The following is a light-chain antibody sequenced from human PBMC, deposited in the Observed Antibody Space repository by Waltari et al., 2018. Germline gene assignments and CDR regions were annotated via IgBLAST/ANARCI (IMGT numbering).Light chain of an antibody. CDR1: PSVLSRSNNKNY. J-gene: IGKJ2*01. CDR2: WAC. V-gene: IGKV4-1*01. Sequence: DIVMTQSPASLAVSLGERATINCKPSPSVLSRSNNKNYVGWYQQKPRQPPKLLISWACTRGSVVPDRFSGSGSGTDFTLTISSLQAEDVAVYYCQQCYSFPYTFGQGTKLEIK. CDR3: QQCYSFPYT.